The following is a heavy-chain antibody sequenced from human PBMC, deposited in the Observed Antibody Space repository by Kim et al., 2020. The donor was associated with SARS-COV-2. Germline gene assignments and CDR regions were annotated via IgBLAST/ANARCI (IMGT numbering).Heavy chain of an antibody. CDR3: ARDRRPSVHLNFDY. Sequence: AQKFQGRVTMTRDTSTGTVYMELSSLRSEDTAVYYCARDRRPSVHLNFDYWGQGTLVTVSS. V-gene: IGHV1-46*01. D-gene: IGHD6-25*01. J-gene: IGHJ4*02.